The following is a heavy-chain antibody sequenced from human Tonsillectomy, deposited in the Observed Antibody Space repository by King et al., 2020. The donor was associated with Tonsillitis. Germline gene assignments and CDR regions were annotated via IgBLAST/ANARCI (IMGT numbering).Heavy chain of an antibody. D-gene: IGHD3-22*01. CDR3: AKDKGADYYDSGRGAFDM. Sequence: VQLQESGGGLVKPGGSLTLSCATSGFTFSNFDMIWVRQAPGKGLEWVSSISSTGRYIYYADSVKGRFTISRDKAGKSMFLPMNSLRVEDTAVYYCAKDKGADYYDSGRGAFDMWGKGTTVTVSS. V-gene: IGHV3-21*01. J-gene: IGHJ3*02. CDR1: GFTFSNFD. CDR2: ISSTGRYI.